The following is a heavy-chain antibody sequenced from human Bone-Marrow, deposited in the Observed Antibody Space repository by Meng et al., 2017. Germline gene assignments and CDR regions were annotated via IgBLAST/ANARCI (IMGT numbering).Heavy chain of an antibody. Sequence: EGSLGEAGGGFVHPGGSLRLSCAASGFTFSSYWMHWVRQAPGKGLVWVSRINTDGTTTTYADSVKGRFTISRDNAKNTLYLQMNSLRGEDTAVYYCARDVAGRGGYWGQGTLVTVSS. D-gene: IGHD2-15*01. CDR1: GFTFSSYW. V-gene: IGHV3-74*01. J-gene: IGHJ4*02. CDR2: INTDGTTT. CDR3: ARDVAGRGGY.